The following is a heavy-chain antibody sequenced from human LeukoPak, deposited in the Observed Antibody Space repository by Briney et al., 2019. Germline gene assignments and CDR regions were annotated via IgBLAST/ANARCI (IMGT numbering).Heavy chain of an antibody. J-gene: IGHJ4*02. CDR1: GFTFSSYG. D-gene: IGHD3-3*01. Sequence: GGSLRLSCAASGFTFSSYGMHWVRQAPGKGLEWVAVIWYDGSNKYYADSVKGRFTISRDNSKNTLYLQMNSLRAEDTAVYYCARDYSDYDFWSGYTDYWGQGTLVTVSS. V-gene: IGHV3-33*01. CDR3: ARDYSDYDFWSGYTDY. CDR2: IWYDGSNK.